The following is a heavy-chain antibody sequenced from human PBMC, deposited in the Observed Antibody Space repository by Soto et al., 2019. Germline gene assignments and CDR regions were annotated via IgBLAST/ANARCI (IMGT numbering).Heavy chain of an antibody. J-gene: IGHJ4*02. CDR1: GYSFTRYW. V-gene: IGHV5-51*01. CDR3: ATRAYYYDSSGYFDY. Sequence: PGESLKISCKGSGYSFTRYWIGWVRQMPGKGLEWMGIIYPRDSDTRYSPSFQGQVTISADKSISTAYLQWSSLKASDTAVYYCATRAYYYDSSGYFDYWGQGTLVTVSS. CDR2: IYPRDSDT. D-gene: IGHD3-22*01.